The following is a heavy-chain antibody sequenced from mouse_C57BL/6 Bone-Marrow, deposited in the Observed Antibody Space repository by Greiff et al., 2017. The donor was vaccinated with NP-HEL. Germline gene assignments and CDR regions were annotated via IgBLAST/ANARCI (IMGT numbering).Heavy chain of an antibody. CDR1: GYTFTSYW. V-gene: IGHV1-50*01. CDR3: ASGIYYGNSRYYFDY. Sequence: VQLQQPGAELVKPGASVELSCKASGYTFTSYWMQWVKQRPGQGLEWIGEIDPSDSYTNYNQKFKGKATLTVDTSSSTAYMQLSSLTSEDSAVYYCASGIYYGNSRYYFDYWGQGTTLTVSS. CDR2: IDPSDSYT. D-gene: IGHD2-1*01. J-gene: IGHJ2*01.